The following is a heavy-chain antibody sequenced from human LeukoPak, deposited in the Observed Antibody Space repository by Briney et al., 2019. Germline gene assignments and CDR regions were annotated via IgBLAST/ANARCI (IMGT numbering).Heavy chain of an antibody. Sequence: PGGSLRLSCAASGFTFRSYGLQWVRQTPGKGLEWVAVIWNDGSNKYYADSVKGRFTISRDNSKNTLYLEMNGLRAEDTAVYYCAKDTGYYYYYMDVWGKGTMVTVSS. CDR1: GFTFRSYG. CDR3: AKDTGYYYYYMDV. D-gene: IGHD1-14*01. J-gene: IGHJ6*03. V-gene: IGHV3-33*06. CDR2: IWNDGSNK.